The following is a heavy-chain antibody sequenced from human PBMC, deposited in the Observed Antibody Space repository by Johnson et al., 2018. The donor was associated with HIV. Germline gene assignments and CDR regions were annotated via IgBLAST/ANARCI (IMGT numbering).Heavy chain of an antibody. D-gene: IGHD5-12*01. J-gene: IGHJ3*02. CDR3: ARGRSRGGYSGYDYGAFDI. V-gene: IGHV3-53*05. CDR2: IYSGGGT. Sequence: VQLVETGGGLIQPGGSLRLSCAASGFTVSSNYMSWVRQAPGKGLEWVSVIYSGGGTYYADSVKGRFTISSDNTKNTMSRQMNSLRTEDTAVYYCARGRSRGGYSGYDYGAFDIWGQGTMVTVSS. CDR1: GFTVSSNY.